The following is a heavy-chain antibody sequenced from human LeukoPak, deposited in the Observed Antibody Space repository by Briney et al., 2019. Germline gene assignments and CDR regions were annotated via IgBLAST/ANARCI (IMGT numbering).Heavy chain of an antibody. CDR1: VGTLSSYA. Sequence: ASVKVSCKSSVGTLSSYAISWVRQAPRQGLEWMGGSIPIFGTANYAQKFQGRVTITAVESTSTAYMELSSLRSEDTAVYYCARRPRYCSSTSCYTFDYWGQGTLVTVSS. V-gene: IGHV1-69*13. CDR2: SIPIFGTA. D-gene: IGHD2-2*02. J-gene: IGHJ4*02. CDR3: ARRPRYCSSTSCYTFDY.